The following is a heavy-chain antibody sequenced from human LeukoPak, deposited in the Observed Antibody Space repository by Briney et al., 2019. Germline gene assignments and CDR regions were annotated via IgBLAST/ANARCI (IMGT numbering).Heavy chain of an antibody. V-gene: IGHV1-3*01. D-gene: IGHD1-26*01. Sequence: ASVKVSCKASGYTFTSYAMHWVRQAPGQRLEWMGWINAGNGNTKYSQKFQGRVTITRDTSASTAYMELSSLRSEDTAVYYCARDRRSYYGGEFDYWGQGTLVTVSS. CDR1: GYTFTSYA. CDR2: INAGNGNT. J-gene: IGHJ4*02. CDR3: ARDRRSYYGGEFDY.